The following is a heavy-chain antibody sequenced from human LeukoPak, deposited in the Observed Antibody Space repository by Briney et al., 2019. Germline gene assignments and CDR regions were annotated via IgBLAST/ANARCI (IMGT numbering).Heavy chain of an antibody. V-gene: IGHV3-23*01. J-gene: IGHJ4*02. CDR3: AKDDAWLQYND. Sequence: GGSLRLSCAASGFNFESYSMNWVRQAPGKGLEWVSGISPSGDIKYYVDSVKGRFTVSRDNSKNTLYLQINSLRDEDTAVYYCAKDDAWLQYNDWGQGTLVTVSS. CDR2: ISPSGDIK. CDR1: GFNFESYS. D-gene: IGHD5-24*01.